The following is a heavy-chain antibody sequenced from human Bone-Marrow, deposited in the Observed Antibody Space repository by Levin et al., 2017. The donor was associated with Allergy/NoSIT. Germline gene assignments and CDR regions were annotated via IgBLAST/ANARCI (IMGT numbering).Heavy chain of an antibody. CDR2: ISSDGSKK. V-gene: IGHV3-30*04. CDR1: GFTFSNYA. CDR3: ARDHDWNYGGNYYYGLDV. J-gene: IGHJ6*02. Sequence: GESLKISCAASGFTFSNYAMHWVRRAPGKGLEWVAVISSDGSKKYYPDSVKGRFSISRDNSKNTVFLQMNSLRGEDTAVYYCARDHDWNYGGNYYYGLDVWGQGTTVTVSS. D-gene: IGHD1-7*01.